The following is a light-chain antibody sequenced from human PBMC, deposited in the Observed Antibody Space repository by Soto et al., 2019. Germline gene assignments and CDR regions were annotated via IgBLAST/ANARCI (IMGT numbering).Light chain of an antibody. Sequence: EVVLTQSPGTLSLSRGERATLSCRASERIYSAYLGWYQQKPGQAPRLIIYGTSSRETGIPDRFSGSGAGTECTRTISRLEPEDVAVYYCQQYGNSPITFGQGTRLEIK. CDR2: GTS. CDR3: QQYGNSPIT. V-gene: IGKV3-20*01. CDR1: ERIYSAY. J-gene: IGKJ5*01.